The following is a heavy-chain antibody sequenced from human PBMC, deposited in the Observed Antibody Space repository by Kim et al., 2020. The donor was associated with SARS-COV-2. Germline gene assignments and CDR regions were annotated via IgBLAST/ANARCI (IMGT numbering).Heavy chain of an antibody. D-gene: IGHD5-12*01. CDR2: MNPNSANT. CDR1: GYTFTSYD. J-gene: IGHJ4*02. CDR3: ARVRAWSGYAPYYFDY. V-gene: IGHV1-8*01. Sequence: ASVKVSCKASGYTFTSYDINWVRQATGQGLEWMGWMNPNSANTGYAQKFQGRVTMTRNTSISTAYMELSSLRSEDTAVYYCARVRAWSGYAPYYFDYWGQGTLVTVSS.